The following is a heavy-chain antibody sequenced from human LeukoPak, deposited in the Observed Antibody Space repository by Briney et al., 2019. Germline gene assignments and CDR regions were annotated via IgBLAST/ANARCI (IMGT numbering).Heavy chain of an antibody. CDR3: VHSSAVPFGSQRWFVPY. J-gene: IGHJ4*02. CDR1: GFSLSTSGGG. D-gene: IGHD2-2*01. V-gene: IGHV2-5*01. CDR2: IYWNADK. Sequence: SGPTLVNPTQTLTLTCSFSGFSLSTSGGGVGWIRQPPGGALEWLAVIYWNADKRYSPSLRSRLTITKETSKNQVVLTMTNMDLVDTGTYYCVHSSAVPFGSQRWFVPYWGQGTLVTVSS.